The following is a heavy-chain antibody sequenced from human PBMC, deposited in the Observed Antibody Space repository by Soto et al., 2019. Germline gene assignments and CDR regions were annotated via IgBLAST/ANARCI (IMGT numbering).Heavy chain of an antibody. J-gene: IGHJ4*02. CDR2: IYYCGST. CDR3: ARRLLLWFGDYFDY. Sequence: QLQLQESGPGLVKPSETLSLTSTVSGGSISSSSYYWGWIRQPPGKGLEWIGSIYYCGSTYYNPSLKSRVTISVDTSKNQFSLKLSSVTAADTAVYYGARRLLLWFGDYFDYWGQGTLVTVSS. V-gene: IGHV4-39*01. D-gene: IGHD3-10*01. CDR1: GGSISSSSYY.